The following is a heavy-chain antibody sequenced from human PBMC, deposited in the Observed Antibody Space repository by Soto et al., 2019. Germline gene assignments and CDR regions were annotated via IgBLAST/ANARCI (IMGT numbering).Heavy chain of an antibody. J-gene: IGHJ4*02. Sequence: ASVKVSCKASGYTFTSYAMHWVRQAPGQRLEWMGWINAGNGNTKYSQKFQGRVTITRDTSASTAYMELSSLRSEDTAVYYCARAPIAVAVLRYYFDYWGQGTLVTVSS. V-gene: IGHV1-3*01. CDR3: ARAPIAVAVLRYYFDY. CDR2: INAGNGNT. D-gene: IGHD6-19*01. CDR1: GYTFTSYA.